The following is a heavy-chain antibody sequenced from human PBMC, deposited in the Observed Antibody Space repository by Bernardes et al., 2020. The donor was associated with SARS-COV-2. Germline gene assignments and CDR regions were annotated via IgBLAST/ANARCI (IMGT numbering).Heavy chain of an antibody. CDR1: GFTFDDYA. D-gene: IGHD6-19*01. V-gene: IGHV3-9*01. CDR2: ISWNSGSI. J-gene: IGHJ4*02. CDR3: AKGQIAVAGASLDY. Sequence: SLRLSCAASGFTFDDYAMHWVRQAPGKGLEWVSGISWNSGSIGYADSVKGRFTISRDNAKNSLYLQMNSLRAEDTALYYCAKGQIAVAGASLDYWGQGTLVTVSS.